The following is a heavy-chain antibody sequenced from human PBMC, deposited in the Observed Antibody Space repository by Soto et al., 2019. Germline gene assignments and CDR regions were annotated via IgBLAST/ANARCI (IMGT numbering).Heavy chain of an antibody. V-gene: IGHV4-59*08. J-gene: IGHJ4*02. Sequence: SGSAGITRPDYEIVFRQPPGKRLERIGYTYYSGSTTYTPSLKSRVTISVDTSKNQFSLKLSSVTAADTSVYYRPRPYCIYFHYWGQ. CDR3: PRPYCIYFHY. CDR2: TYYSGST. D-gene: IGHD2-8*02. CDR1: AGITRPDY.